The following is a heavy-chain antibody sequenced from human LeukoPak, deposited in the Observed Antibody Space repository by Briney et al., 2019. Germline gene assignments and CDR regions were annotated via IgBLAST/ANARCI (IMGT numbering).Heavy chain of an antibody. V-gene: IGHV1-46*01. CDR2: INPSGGST. Sequence: ASVKVSCKASGYTFTSYYMYWVRQAPGQGLEWMGIINPSGGSTSYAQKFQGRVTMTRDTFTSTVYMELSSLRSEDTAVYYCARGTIGIQRAARYNEFDYWGQGTLVTVSS. CDR3: ARGTIGIQRAARYNEFDY. J-gene: IGHJ4*02. D-gene: IGHD3-16*02. CDR1: GYTFTSYY.